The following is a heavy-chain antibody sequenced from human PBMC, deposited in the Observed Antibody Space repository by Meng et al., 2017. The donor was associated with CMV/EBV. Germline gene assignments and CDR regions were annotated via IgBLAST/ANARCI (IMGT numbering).Heavy chain of an antibody. V-gene: IGHV3-30-3*01. Sequence: GGSLRLSCAASGFTFSSYAMHWVRQAPGKGLEWVAVIAYDGSTKYYADSVKGRFTISRDNSKNTLYLQMNSLRAEDTAVYYCARERLLGWGGAFDIWGQGTMVTVSS. D-gene: IGHD2-21*01. CDR2: IAYDGSTK. CDR1: GFTFSSYA. J-gene: IGHJ3*02. CDR3: ARERLLGWGGAFDI.